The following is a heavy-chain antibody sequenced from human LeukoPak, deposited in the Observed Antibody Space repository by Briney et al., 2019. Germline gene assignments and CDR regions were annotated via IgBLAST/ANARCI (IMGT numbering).Heavy chain of an antibody. CDR2: ISSSSSYI. Sequence: PGGSLRLSCAASGFTFSSYSMNWVRQAPGKGLEWVSSISSSSSYIYYADSVKGRFTISRDNAKNSLYLQMNSLRAEDTAVYYCARDWSPLGWLLPLGYWGQGTLVTVSS. V-gene: IGHV3-21*01. CDR3: ARDWSPLGWLLPLGY. D-gene: IGHD3-9*01. CDR1: GFTFSSYS. J-gene: IGHJ4*02.